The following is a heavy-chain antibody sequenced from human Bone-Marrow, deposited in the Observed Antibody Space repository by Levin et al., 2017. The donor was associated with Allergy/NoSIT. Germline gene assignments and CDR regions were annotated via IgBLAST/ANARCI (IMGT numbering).Heavy chain of an antibody. CDR2: FDPEDGET. J-gene: IGHJ4*02. CDR3: ATVVWGYCGGDCYDFDY. Sequence: WASVKVSCKVSGYTLTELSMHWVRQAPGKGLEWMGGFDPEDGETIYAQKFQGRVTMTEDTSTDTAYMELSSLRSEDTAVYYCATVVWGYCGGDCYDFDYWGQGTLVTVSS. CDR1: GYTLTELS. V-gene: IGHV1-24*01. D-gene: IGHD2-21*01.